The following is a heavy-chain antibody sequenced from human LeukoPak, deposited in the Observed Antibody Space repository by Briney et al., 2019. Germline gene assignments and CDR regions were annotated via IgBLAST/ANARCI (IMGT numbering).Heavy chain of an antibody. D-gene: IGHD5-18*01. CDR2: IYHSGST. V-gene: IGHV4-38-2*01. CDR1: GYSISSGYY. Sequence: PSETLSLTCAVSGYSISSGYYWGWIRQPPGKGLEWIGSIYHSGSTYYNPSLKSLVTISVDTSKNQFSLKLSSVTAADTAVYYCALGGYSENWFDPWGQGTLVTVSS. J-gene: IGHJ5*02. CDR3: ALGGYSENWFDP.